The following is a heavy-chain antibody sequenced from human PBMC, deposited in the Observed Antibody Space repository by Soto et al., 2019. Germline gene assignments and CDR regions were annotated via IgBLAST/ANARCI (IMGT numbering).Heavy chain of an antibody. CDR3: ARGHQLPYYYYYGMDV. J-gene: IGHJ6*02. Sequence: SETLSLTCAVYGGSFSGYYWSWIRQPPGKGLEWIGEINHSGSTNYNPSLKSRVTISVDTSKNQFSLKLSSVTAADTAVYYCARGHQLPYYYYYGMDVWGQGTTVTSP. D-gene: IGHD2-2*01. CDR1: GGSFSGYY. CDR2: INHSGST. V-gene: IGHV4-34*01.